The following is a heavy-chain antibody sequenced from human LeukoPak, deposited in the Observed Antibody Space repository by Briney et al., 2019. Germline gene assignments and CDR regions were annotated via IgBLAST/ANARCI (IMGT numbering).Heavy chain of an antibody. Sequence: GGSLRLSCAASGLTVSTSYMSWVRQVPGKGLEWVSLTYSSGSTYYADSVKGRFTISRDHSKNTLYLQMSSLTAADTAVYYCARTSLSGDGYKVGYFDSWGQGTPVTVSS. CDR1: GLTVSTSY. CDR2: TYSSGST. J-gene: IGHJ4*02. V-gene: IGHV3-53*01. D-gene: IGHD5-24*01. CDR3: ARTSLSGDGYKVGYFDS.